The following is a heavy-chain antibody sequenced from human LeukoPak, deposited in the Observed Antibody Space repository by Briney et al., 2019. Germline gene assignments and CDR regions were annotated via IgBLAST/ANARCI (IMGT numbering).Heavy chain of an antibody. D-gene: IGHD6-13*01. CDR3: AKVASPSYRSSWFYFDY. CDR2: ISASGGST. Sequence: GGSLRLSCAASGFTFSSYAMSWVRQAPGKGLEWVSAISASGGSTYYADSVKGRFTISRDNSKNTLYLQMNSLRAEDTAVYYCAKVASPSYRSSWFYFDYWGQGTLVTVSS. J-gene: IGHJ4*02. V-gene: IGHV3-23*01. CDR1: GFTFSSYA.